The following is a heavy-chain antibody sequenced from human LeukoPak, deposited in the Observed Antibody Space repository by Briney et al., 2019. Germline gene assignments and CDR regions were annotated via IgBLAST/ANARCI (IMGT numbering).Heavy chain of an antibody. CDR3: ARDHCGGDCYDPSPPFGD. CDR2: VWYDGTKQ. J-gene: IGHJ4*02. CDR1: GFTFSTYG. D-gene: IGHD2-21*01. V-gene: IGHV3-33*01. Sequence: GGSLRLSCAVSGFTFSTYGFHWVRQAPGKGLEWVAAVWYDGTKQFYADSAKGRFTISRDNSKNTLYLQMNGLRAEDTAVYYCARDHCGGDCYDPSPPFGDWGQGTPVTVSS.